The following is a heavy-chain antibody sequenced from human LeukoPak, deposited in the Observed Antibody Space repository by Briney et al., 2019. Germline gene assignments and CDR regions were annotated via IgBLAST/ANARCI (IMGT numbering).Heavy chain of an antibody. Sequence: SETLSLTCTVSGGSISSSSYYWGCIRQPPGKGLECIGSIYYSGSTYYNPSLKSRVTISVDTSKNQFSLKLSSVTAADTAVYYCARDSPSGYEYDFDYWGQGTLVTVSS. D-gene: IGHD5-12*01. CDR3: ARDSPSGYEYDFDY. J-gene: IGHJ4*02. CDR2: IYYSGST. V-gene: IGHV4-39*07. CDR1: GGSISSSSYY.